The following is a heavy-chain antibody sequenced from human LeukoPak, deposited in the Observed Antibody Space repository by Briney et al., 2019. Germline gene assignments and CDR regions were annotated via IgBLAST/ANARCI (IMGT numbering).Heavy chain of an antibody. J-gene: IGHJ4*02. CDR3: ATGDSSGYYYLDY. Sequence: GPSVKVSCTVSGYTLTELSMHWVRRAPGKGLEWRGGFDPEDGETIYAHKFQGRVTMTEDTSTDTAYMELGSLRSEHTAVYYCATGDSSGYYYLDYWGQGTLVTVSS. CDR1: GYTLTELS. D-gene: IGHD3-22*01. CDR2: FDPEDGET. V-gene: IGHV1-24*01.